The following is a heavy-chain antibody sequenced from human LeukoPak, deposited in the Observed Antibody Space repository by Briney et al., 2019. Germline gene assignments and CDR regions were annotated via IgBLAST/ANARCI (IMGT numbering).Heavy chain of an antibody. Sequence: GGSLRLSCAASGFTFSTYWMNWVRQAPGKGLEWVANIKQDGSEKYYVESVKGRFTLSRDSAKNSLYLQMNSLRAEDTAVYYCARAEWSNWYFDLWGRGTLVTVSS. D-gene: IGHD3-3*01. CDR3: ARAEWSNWYFDL. CDR1: GFTFSTYW. J-gene: IGHJ2*01. CDR2: IKQDGSEK. V-gene: IGHV3-7*03.